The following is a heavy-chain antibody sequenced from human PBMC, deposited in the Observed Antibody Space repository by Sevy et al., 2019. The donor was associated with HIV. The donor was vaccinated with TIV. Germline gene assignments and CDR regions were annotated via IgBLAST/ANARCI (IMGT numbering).Heavy chain of an antibody. Sequence: GGSLRLSCAASGFTFSSYSMNWVRQAPGKGLEWVSSISSSSSYIYYADSVKGRFTISRDNAKNSLYLQMNSLRAEDTDVYYCARAPNDYGDYKTPKSGERGVPYYYYYYMDVWGKGTTVTVSS. J-gene: IGHJ6*03. V-gene: IGHV3-21*01. CDR2: ISSSSSYI. CDR3: ARAPNDYGDYKTPKSGERGVPYYYYYYMDV. CDR1: GFTFSSYS. D-gene: IGHD4-17*01.